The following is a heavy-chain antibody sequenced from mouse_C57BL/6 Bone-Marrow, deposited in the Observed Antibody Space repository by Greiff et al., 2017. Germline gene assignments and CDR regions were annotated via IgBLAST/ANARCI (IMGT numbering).Heavy chain of an antibody. Sequence: VQLKQSGTVLARPGASVKMSCKTSGYTFTSYWMHWVKQRPGQGLEWIGAIYPGNSDTSYNQKFKGKAKLTAVTSASTAYMELSSLTNEDSAVYYCTKPIYYDYDRGIFAYWGQGTLVTVSA. D-gene: IGHD2-4*01. V-gene: IGHV1-5*01. CDR2: IYPGNSDT. CDR1: GYTFTSYW. J-gene: IGHJ3*01. CDR3: TKPIYYDYDRGIFAY.